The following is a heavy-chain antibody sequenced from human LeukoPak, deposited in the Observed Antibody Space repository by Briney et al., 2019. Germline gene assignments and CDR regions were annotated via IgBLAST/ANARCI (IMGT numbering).Heavy chain of an antibody. CDR1: GFTFSSYA. CDR2: ISASGGST. D-gene: IGHD3-22*01. Sequence: PGGSLRLSCAASGFTFSSYAMSWVRQAPGKGLEWVSAISASGGSTFYADSVKGRFTISRDNSKNTLYLQMNSLRAEDTAVYYCAKGVSSGKAKVNFDYWGQGTLVTVSS. J-gene: IGHJ4*02. V-gene: IGHV3-23*01. CDR3: AKGVSSGKAKVNFDY.